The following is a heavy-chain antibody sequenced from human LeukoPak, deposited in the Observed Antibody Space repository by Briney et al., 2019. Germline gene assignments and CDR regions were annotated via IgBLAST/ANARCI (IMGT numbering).Heavy chain of an antibody. Sequence: PGGSLRLSCVGSGFTFSSYGMTWVRQAPGKGLEWVANINQDGSEKNYVDSVKGRFTISRDSAKNSLFLQINSLRAEDTAVYYCARDLLWESDILTGFTHYFDSWGQGTLVTVSS. CDR2: INQDGSEK. CDR1: GFTFSSYG. J-gene: IGHJ4*02. D-gene: IGHD3-9*01. V-gene: IGHV3-7*01. CDR3: ARDLLWESDILTGFTHYFDS.